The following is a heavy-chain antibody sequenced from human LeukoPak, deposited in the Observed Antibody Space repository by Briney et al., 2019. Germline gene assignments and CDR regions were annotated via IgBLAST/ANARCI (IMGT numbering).Heavy chain of an antibody. CDR3: ARGNPLIVTTVTVDY. Sequence: ASVKVSCKASGYTFTSYYMHWVRQAPGQGLEWMGIINPSGGSTSYAQKFQGRVTMTRDMSTSTVYMELSSLRSEDTAVYYCARGNPLIVTTVTVDYWGQGTLVTVSS. D-gene: IGHD4-11*01. CDR2: INPSGGST. V-gene: IGHV1-46*01. J-gene: IGHJ4*02. CDR1: GYTFTSYY.